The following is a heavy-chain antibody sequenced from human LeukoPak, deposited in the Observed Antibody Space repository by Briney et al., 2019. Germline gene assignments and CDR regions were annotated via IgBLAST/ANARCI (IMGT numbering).Heavy chain of an antibody. CDR3: ARETDGLDY. V-gene: IGHV3-30*04. CDR2: ISYDGSNK. D-gene: IGHD5-24*01. Sequence: PGGSLRLSCAASGFTFSSYATHWVRQPPGKGLEWVAVISYDGSNKYYADSVKGRFTISRDNSRNTLYLQMNSLRAEDTAVYYCARETDGLDYWGQGTLVTVSS. J-gene: IGHJ4*02. CDR1: GFTFSSYA.